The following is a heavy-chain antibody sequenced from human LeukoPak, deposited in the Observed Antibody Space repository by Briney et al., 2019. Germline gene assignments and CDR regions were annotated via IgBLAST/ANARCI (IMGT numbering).Heavy chain of an antibody. CDR3: ARDLGVSYSGYDEIFDY. V-gene: IGHV1-2*02. CDR1: GYTFTGYY. Sequence: ASVKVSCKTSGYTFTGYYMHWVGQAPGQGLEWMGWIDPNSGGTNYAQKFQGRVTMTRDTSIGTAYMELSRLRSDDTAVYYCARDLGVSYSGYDEIFDYWGQGTLVTVSS. J-gene: IGHJ4*02. D-gene: IGHD5-12*01. CDR2: IDPNSGGT.